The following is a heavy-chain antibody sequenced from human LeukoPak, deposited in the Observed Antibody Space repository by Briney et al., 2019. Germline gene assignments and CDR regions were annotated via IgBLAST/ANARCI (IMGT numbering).Heavy chain of an antibody. J-gene: IGHJ4*02. CDR3: ARWSNSGFDY. CDR1: GYTFTGYY. D-gene: IGHD1-26*01. CDR2: INPNSGGT. V-gene: IGHV1-2*02. Sequence: EASVKVSCTASGYTFTGYYMHWVRQAPGQGLEWMGRINPNSGGTNYVEKFQGRVTMTRDTSISTAYMELSRLTTDDTAMYYCARWSNSGFDYWAREPWSPSPQ.